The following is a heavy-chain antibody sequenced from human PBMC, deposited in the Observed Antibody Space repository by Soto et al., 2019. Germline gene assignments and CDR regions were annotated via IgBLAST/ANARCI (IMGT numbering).Heavy chain of an antibody. D-gene: IGHD2-21*02. J-gene: IGHJ6*02. CDR1: GGSISGGGYY. V-gene: IGHV4-30-4*08. CDR2: IYNSGTI. CDR3: AREDDGGDRDYYGLDV. Sequence: SETLSLTCTVSGGSISGGGYYWSWIRQRPGKGLEWIGFIYNSGTINYNPSFKSRVTISVDTSKNQFSLQVSSVTAADTAVYFCAREDDGGDRDYYGLDVWGQGTTVTVSS.